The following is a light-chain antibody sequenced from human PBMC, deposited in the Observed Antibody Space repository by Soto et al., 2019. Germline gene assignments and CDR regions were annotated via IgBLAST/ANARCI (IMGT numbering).Light chain of an antibody. Sequence: DIRMTQSPSSLSASVGDRVTITCRASQSINNDVNWYQQKPAKAPKLLIYGTSSLQSGVSLKFRGSRSGRDSTLTISSLAPDEFATYCCPRRYNSPRSFSKGTKGEIK. CDR2: GTS. CDR3: PRRYNSPRS. V-gene: IGKV1-39*01. CDR1: QSINND. J-gene: IGKJ1*01.